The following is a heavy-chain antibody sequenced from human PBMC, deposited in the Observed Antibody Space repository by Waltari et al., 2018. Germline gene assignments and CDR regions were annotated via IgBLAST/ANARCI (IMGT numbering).Heavy chain of an antibody. Sequence: EVQLVESGGGLVKPGGSLRVSCAASGFTFSNYTMNWVRQAPGKGLEWVSCISRSSYFIYDADSVKGRFTISRDNAKNSVYLQMNNLRAEDTAVYYCASLYYDYVWENYPTDAFDIWGQGTMVTVSS. D-gene: IGHD3-16*02. V-gene: IGHV3-21*01. CDR1: GFTFSNYT. CDR2: ISRSSYFI. CDR3: ASLYYDYVWENYPTDAFDI. J-gene: IGHJ3*02.